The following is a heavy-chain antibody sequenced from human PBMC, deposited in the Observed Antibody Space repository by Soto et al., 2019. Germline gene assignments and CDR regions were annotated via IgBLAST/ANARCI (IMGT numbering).Heavy chain of an antibody. Sequence: ASVKVSCKASGGTFSSYAIIWVRQAPGQGLEWMGGIIPIFGTANYAQKFQGRVTITADESTSTAYMELSSLRSEDTAVYYCARDRIAARGYYYYYGMDVWGQGTTVTVSS. CDR3: ARDRIAARGYYYYYGMDV. CDR1: GGTFSSYA. CDR2: IIPIFGTA. V-gene: IGHV1-69*13. J-gene: IGHJ6*02. D-gene: IGHD6-13*01.